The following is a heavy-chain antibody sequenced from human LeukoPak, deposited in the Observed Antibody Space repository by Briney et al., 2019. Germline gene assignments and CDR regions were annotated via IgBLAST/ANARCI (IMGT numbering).Heavy chain of an antibody. D-gene: IGHD5-24*01. Sequence: SETLSLTCTVSGGSISNKYWSWIRQPPGKGLEWIGYIYYSGSTNYNPSLKSRVTILVDTSKNQFSLKLSSVTAEDTAVYYCARGRDGYNSRGDYWGQGTLVTVSS. CDR2: IYYSGST. J-gene: IGHJ4*02. CDR3: ARGRDGYNSRGDY. V-gene: IGHV4-59*01. CDR1: GGSISNKY.